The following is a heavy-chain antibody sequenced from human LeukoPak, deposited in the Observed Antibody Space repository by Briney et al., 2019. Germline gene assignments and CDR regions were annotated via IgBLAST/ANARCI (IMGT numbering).Heavy chain of an antibody. CDR2: INPNSGGT. J-gene: IGHJ4*02. Sequence: ASVKVSCKASGYTFTGYYMHWVRQAPGQGLEWMGWINPNSGGTNYAQKFQGRVTMTRDTSISTAYMELSRLRSDDTAVYYCARSIAAAGHFEYWGQGTLVTVSS. D-gene: IGHD6-13*01. V-gene: IGHV1-2*02. CDR3: ARSIAAAGHFEY. CDR1: GYTFTGYY.